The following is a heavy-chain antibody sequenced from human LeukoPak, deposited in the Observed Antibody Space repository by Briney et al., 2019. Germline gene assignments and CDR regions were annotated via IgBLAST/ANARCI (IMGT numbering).Heavy chain of an antibody. D-gene: IGHD4/OR15-4a*01. Sequence: GESLKISYKVSRYSFPPYWIGWVRQMPGKGLEWMGIIYPGDSDTRYSPSFQGQVTISVDKSISTAYLQWSSLKASDTAMYYCALIQYGANRGPGDYWGQGTLVTVSS. V-gene: IGHV5-51*01. J-gene: IGHJ4*02. CDR1: RYSFPPYW. CDR3: ALIQYGANRGPGDY. CDR2: IYPGDSDT.